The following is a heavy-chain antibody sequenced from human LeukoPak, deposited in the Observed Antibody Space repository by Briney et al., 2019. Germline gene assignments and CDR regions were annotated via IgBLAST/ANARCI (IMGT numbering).Heavy chain of an antibody. CDR3: ARGGYSYGVFDY. Sequence: ASVKVSCKASGGTFSSYAISWVRQAPGQGLEWMGGIIPIFGTANYALKFQGRVTITADESTSTAYMELSSLRSEDTAVYYCARGGYSYGVFDYWGQGTLVTVSS. J-gene: IGHJ4*02. D-gene: IGHD5-18*01. CDR1: GGTFSSYA. V-gene: IGHV1-69*13. CDR2: IIPIFGTA.